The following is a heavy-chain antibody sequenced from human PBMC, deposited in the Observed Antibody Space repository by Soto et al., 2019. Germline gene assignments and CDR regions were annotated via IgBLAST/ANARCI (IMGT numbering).Heavy chain of an antibody. CDR2: IIPISDTT. Sequence: QVQLVQSGAEVKKPGSSVKVSCKASGGTFSSYAISWVRQAPGQGLEWMGGIIPISDTTNYAQKFQGRVTITADESTSTAYMELSSLRSEDTAVYYCARSQGSSTSLEIYYYYYYGMDFWGQGTTVTVSS. V-gene: IGHV1-69*01. CDR1: GGTFSSYA. J-gene: IGHJ6*02. D-gene: IGHD2-2*01. CDR3: ARSQGSSTSLEIYYYYYYGMDF.